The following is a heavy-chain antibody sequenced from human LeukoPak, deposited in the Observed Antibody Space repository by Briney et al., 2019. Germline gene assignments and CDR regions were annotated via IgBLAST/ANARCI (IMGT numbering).Heavy chain of an antibody. CDR3: ARDIAGATKGGWFDT. Sequence: ASVKVSCKASGYTFTNYDINWVRHATGQGLEWMGWMNPNSGNTGYAQKFQGRVTMTRNTSISTAYMELGSLRSEDTALYYCARDIAGATKGGWFDTWGQGTPVTVSS. CDR1: GYTFTNYD. V-gene: IGHV1-8*01. J-gene: IGHJ5*02. CDR2: MNPNSGNT. D-gene: IGHD1-26*01.